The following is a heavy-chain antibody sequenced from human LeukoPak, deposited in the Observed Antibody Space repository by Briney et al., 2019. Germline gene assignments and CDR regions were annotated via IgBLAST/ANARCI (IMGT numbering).Heavy chain of an antibody. CDR1: GFTFSSYE. Sequence: PGGSLRLSCAASGFTFSSYEMNWVRQAPGKGLEWVSYISSSGSTIYYADSVKGRFTISRDNAKNSLYLQMNSLRAEDTAVYYCAKGSGWEMSYYYYMDVWGKGTTVTISS. CDR3: AKGSGWEMSYYYYMDV. J-gene: IGHJ6*03. V-gene: IGHV3-48*03. D-gene: IGHD1-26*01. CDR2: ISSSGSTI.